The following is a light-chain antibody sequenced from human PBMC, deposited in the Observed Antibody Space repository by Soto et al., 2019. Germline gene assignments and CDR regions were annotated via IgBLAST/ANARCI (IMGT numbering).Light chain of an antibody. J-gene: IGKJ1*01. V-gene: IGKV3-15*01. CDR3: QQYDYWWT. CDR2: RAS. Sequence: EIVLTQSPGTLSLSPGERATLSCRASQSVSSSYLAWYQQKPGQAPRLLICRASARATGVPARFSGSGSGTEFTLTISSLQSEDFGIYYCQQYDYWWTFGQGTKVDIK. CDR1: QSVSSSY.